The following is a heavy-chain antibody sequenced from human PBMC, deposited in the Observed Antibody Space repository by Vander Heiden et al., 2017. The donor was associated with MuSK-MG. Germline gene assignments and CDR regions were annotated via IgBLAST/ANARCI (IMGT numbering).Heavy chain of an antibody. CDR3: ARGYYDFWSGHRGDAFDI. V-gene: IGHV4-59*01. J-gene: IGHJ3*02. Sequence: QVQLQESGPGLVKPSETLSLTCTVSGGSISSYYWSWIRQPPGKGLGWNGYIYYSGSTNYNPSLKSRVTISVDTSKNQFSLKLSSVTAADTAVYYCARGYYDFWSGHRGDAFDIWGQGTMVTVSS. CDR2: IYYSGST. D-gene: IGHD3-3*01. CDR1: GGSISSYY.